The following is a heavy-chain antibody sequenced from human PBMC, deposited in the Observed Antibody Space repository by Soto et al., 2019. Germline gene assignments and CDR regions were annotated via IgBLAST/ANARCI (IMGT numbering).Heavy chain of an antibody. V-gene: IGHV1-69*08. J-gene: IGHJ3*02. Sequence: QVQLVQSGAEGKKPGSSLKVSCKASGGTSSSYTISWVRQAPGQGLEWMGRIIPILGIANNAQKFQGRVTITADKSTSTAYMELSSLRSEDTAVYYCAREAAVVVAVDDAFDIWGQGTMVNVSS. D-gene: IGHD2-15*01. CDR3: AREAAVVVAVDDAFDI. CDR2: IIPILGIA. CDR1: GGTSSSYT.